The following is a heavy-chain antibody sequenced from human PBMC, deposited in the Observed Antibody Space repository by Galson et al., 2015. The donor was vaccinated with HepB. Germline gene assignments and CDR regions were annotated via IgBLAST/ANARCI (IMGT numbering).Heavy chain of an antibody. Sequence: SVKVSCKASGGTFSSYAISWVRQAPGQGLEWMGGIIPILGIANYAQKFQGRVTITADKSTSTAYMELSSLRSEDTAVYYCASSGGGHYGSGSSYLYYYYYMDVWGKGTMVTVSS. CDR2: IIPILGIA. CDR3: ASSGGGHYGSGSSYLYYYYYMDV. J-gene: IGHJ6*03. V-gene: IGHV1-69*10. D-gene: IGHD3-10*01. CDR1: GGTFSSYA.